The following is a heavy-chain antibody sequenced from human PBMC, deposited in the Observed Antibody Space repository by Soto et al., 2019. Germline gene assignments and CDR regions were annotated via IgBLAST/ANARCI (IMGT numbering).Heavy chain of an antibody. V-gene: IGHV1-18*04. CDR3: AKTVTTNYYYYGMDV. D-gene: IGHD4-4*01. CDR1: GYTFTSYG. J-gene: IGHJ6*02. Sequence: ASVKVSCKASGYTFTSYGISWVRQAPGQGLEGMGWISAYSGNTNYAQKLQGRVTMTTDTSTSTAYMELRSLRSDDTAVYYCAKTVTTNYYYYGMDVWGQGTTVTVSS. CDR2: ISAYSGNT.